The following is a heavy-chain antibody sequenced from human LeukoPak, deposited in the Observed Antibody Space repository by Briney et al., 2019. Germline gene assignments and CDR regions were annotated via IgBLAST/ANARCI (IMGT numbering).Heavy chain of an antibody. D-gene: IGHD3-10*01. Sequence: SETLSLTCTVSDGSISSGSYYWGWIRQPPGKGLEWIGSIYYSGSTYYNPSLKSRVTISVDTSKNQFSLKLSSVTAADTAVYYCARNYGSGSYSPANWFDPWGQGTLVTVSP. V-gene: IGHV4-39*01. CDR3: ARNYGSGSYSPANWFDP. CDR1: DGSISSGSYY. CDR2: IYYSGST. J-gene: IGHJ5*02.